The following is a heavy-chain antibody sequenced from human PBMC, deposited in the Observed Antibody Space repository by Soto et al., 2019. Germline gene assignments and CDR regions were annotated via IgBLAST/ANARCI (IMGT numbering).Heavy chain of an antibody. CDR2: ISSSSSYI. Sequence: PXGSLRLAFAASGFTSRSQRMTWVRQAPGKGLEWVSSISSSSSYIYYADSLKGRFTISRDNAKSALYLQMNSLGAEDTALYYCARLREGYNLDAFDVWGQGTMVTVSS. CDR3: ARLREGYNLDAFDV. J-gene: IGHJ3*01. CDR1: GFTSRSQR. D-gene: IGHD5-12*01. V-gene: IGHV3-21*01.